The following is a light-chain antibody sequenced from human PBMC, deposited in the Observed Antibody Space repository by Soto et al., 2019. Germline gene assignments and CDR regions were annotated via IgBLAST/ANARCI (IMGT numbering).Light chain of an antibody. Sequence: EVMLTQSPATLSLSPGERATLSCRASQGVSSYLAWYQQKPGQAPRLLIYDASNRATGIPARFSGSGSGTDFTLTISRLEPEDFAVYYCQQFGSSPRTFGQGTKVDIK. V-gene: IGKV3-11*01. J-gene: IGKJ1*01. CDR1: QGVSSY. CDR3: QQFGSSPRT. CDR2: DAS.